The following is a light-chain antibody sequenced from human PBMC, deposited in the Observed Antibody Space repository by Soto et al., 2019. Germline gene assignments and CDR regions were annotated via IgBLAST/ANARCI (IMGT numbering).Light chain of an antibody. J-gene: IGKJ4*01. V-gene: IGKV3-20*01. CDR1: QTVRNNY. CDR3: QQFSSDPLS. CDR2: DAS. Sequence: EFVLTQSPGSLSLSPGERATLSCRASQTVRNNYLAWYQQKPGQAPRLLIYDASSRATGIPDRLSGGGSGTDFTITISRLEPEDFEVYYCQQFSSDPLSFGGGTK.